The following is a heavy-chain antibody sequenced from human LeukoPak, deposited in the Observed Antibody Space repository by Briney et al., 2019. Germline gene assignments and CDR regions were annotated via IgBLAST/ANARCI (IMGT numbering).Heavy chain of an antibody. Sequence: SQTLSLTCTVSGGSISSGGYYWSWIRQHPGKGLEWIGYIYYSGSTYYNPSLKSRVTISVDTSKNQLSLKLSSVTAADTAVYYCAREVADYDSSGYYSSGDWFDPWGQGTLVTVSS. CDR1: GGSISSGGYY. V-gene: IGHV4-31*03. J-gene: IGHJ5*02. D-gene: IGHD3-22*01. CDR3: AREVADYDSSGYYSSGDWFDP. CDR2: IYYSGST.